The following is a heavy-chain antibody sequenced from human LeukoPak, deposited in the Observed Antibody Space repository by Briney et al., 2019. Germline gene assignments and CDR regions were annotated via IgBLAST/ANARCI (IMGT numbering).Heavy chain of an antibody. CDR3: ARQSSGGSYGLIMYNWFDP. CDR2: IYPGDSDT. V-gene: IGHV5-51*01. CDR1: GYSFTSYW. Sequence: GESLKISCKGSGYSFTSYWIGWVRQMPGKGLEWMGIIYPGDSDTRYSPSFQGQVTISADKSISTAYLQWSSLKASDTAMYHCARQSSGGSYGLIMYNWFDPWGQGTLVTVSS. J-gene: IGHJ5*02. D-gene: IGHD5-18*01.